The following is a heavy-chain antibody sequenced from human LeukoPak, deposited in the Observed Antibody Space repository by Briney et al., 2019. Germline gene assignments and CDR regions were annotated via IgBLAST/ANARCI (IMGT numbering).Heavy chain of an antibody. CDR3: ARKALYPYYYGMDV. CDR2: ISAYNGNT. CDR1: GYTFTSYG. D-gene: IGHD2-2*02. J-gene: IGHJ6*02. Sequence: ASVTVSCKASGYTFTSYGISWVRQAPGEGLEGMGWISAYNGNTNYAQKLQGRDTMTTDRSTTTAYMELSSLRSDDTAVSYCARKALYPYYYGMDVWGHGPTVTVSS. V-gene: IGHV1-18*04.